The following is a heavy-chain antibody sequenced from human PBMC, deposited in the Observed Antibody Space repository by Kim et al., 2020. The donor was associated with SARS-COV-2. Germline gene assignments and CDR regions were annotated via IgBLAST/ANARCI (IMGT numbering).Heavy chain of an antibody. J-gene: IGHJ6*02. Sequence: GGSLRLSCAASGFTFSSYSMNWVRQAPGKGLEWVSSISSSSSYIYYADSVKGRFTISRDNAKNSLYLQMNSLRAEDTAVYYCAREEVYCSSTSCPSSAGDYYGMDVWGQGTTVTVSS. D-gene: IGHD2-2*01. CDR3: AREEVYCSSTSCPSSAGDYYGMDV. CDR1: GFTFSSYS. V-gene: IGHV3-21*01. CDR2: ISSSSSYI.